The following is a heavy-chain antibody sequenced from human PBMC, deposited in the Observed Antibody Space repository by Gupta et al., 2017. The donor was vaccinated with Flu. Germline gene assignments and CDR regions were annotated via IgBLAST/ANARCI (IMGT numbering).Heavy chain of an antibody. CDR3: AETPPRYSGHKLLFDY. CDR1: GFNFSTCG. D-gene: IGHD5-12*01. J-gene: IGHJ4*02. V-gene: IGHV3-30*18. CDR2: ISYERDDK. Sequence: VQLVESGGGVVQPGRSLRLYCAASGFNFSTCGMHWVREAPGKGLGWMALISYERDDKYYADSVKGRFTISRHNSKNTLYLQLNSLRTEHTAVYYCAETPPRYSGHKLLFDYWGQGTLVTVSS.